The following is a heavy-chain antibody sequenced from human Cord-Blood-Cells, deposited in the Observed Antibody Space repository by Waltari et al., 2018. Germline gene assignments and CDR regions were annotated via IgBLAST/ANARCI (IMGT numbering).Heavy chain of an antibody. Sequence: QLQLQESGPGLVKPSETLSLTCTVSGGSISSSSYYWGWIRQPQGKGLEWIGSIYYSGSTYYNPSLKSRVTISVDTSKNQFSLKLSSVTAADTTVYYCARAGYSSSYYYYGMDVWGQGTTLTVSS. CDR2: IYYSGST. J-gene: IGHJ6*02. V-gene: IGHV4-39*01. CDR3: ARAGYSSSYYYYGMDV. CDR1: GGSISSSSYY. D-gene: IGHD6-13*01.